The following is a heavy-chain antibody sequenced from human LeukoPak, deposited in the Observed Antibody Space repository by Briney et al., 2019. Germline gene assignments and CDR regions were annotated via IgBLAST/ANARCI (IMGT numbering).Heavy chain of an antibody. Sequence: GGSLRLSCAASGFTFSSYWMSWVRQAPGKGLEWVANIKQDGSEKYYVDSVKGRFTISRDNAKNSLYLQMNSLRDEDTAVYYCARDTGVVVTVIPNWFDPWGQGTLVTVSS. CDR3: ARDTGVVVTVIPNWFDP. J-gene: IGHJ5*02. V-gene: IGHV3-7*01. D-gene: IGHD2-21*02. CDR1: GFTFSSYW. CDR2: IKQDGSEK.